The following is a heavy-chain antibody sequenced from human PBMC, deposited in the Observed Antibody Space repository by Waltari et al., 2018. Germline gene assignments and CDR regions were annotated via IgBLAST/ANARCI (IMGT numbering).Heavy chain of an antibody. CDR1: GGSISSGSYY. Sequence: QVQLQESGPGLVKPSQTLSLTCTVSGGSISSGSYYWSWIRQPAGKGLEWIGRIYTSGSTNYNPSLKSRVTISVDTSKNQFSLKLSSVTAADTAVYYCARVDSGGDYFDYWGQGTLVTVSS. V-gene: IGHV4-61*02. J-gene: IGHJ4*02. CDR3: ARVDSGGDYFDY. D-gene: IGHD5-12*01. CDR2: IYTSGST.